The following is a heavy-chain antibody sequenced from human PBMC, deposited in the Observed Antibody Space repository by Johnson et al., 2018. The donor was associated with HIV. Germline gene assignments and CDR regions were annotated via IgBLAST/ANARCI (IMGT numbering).Heavy chain of an antibody. Sequence: QVQLVESGGGVVQPGRSLRLSCAASGFTFSNYGMHWVRQAPGKGLEWVAVIWYDGSNKYYADSVKGRFTISRDNSKNTLYLQMNSLRAEDTAVYYCARGGSSTSLDAFDIWGQGTVVTVSS. CDR2: IWYDGSNK. J-gene: IGHJ3*02. CDR1: GFTFSNYG. V-gene: IGHV3-33*01. CDR3: ARGGSSTSLDAFDI. D-gene: IGHD2-2*01.